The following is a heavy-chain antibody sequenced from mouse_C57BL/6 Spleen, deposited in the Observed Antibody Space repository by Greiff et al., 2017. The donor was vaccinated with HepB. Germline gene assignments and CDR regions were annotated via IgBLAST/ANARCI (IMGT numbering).Heavy chain of an antibody. CDR2: IDPETGGT. Sequence: QLQQSGAELVRPGASVTLSCKASGYTFTDYEMHWVKQTPVHGLEWIGAIDPETGGTAYNQKFKGKAILTADKSSSTAYMELRSLTSEDSAVYYCTRYGNWDWYFDVWGTGTTVTVSS. J-gene: IGHJ1*03. CDR3: TRYGNWDWYFDV. V-gene: IGHV1-15*01. CDR1: GYTFTDYE. D-gene: IGHD2-1*01.